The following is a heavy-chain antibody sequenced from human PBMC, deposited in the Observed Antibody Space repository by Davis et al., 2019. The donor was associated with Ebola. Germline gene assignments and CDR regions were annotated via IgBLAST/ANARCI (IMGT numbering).Heavy chain of an antibody. V-gene: IGHV3-30*18. J-gene: IGHJ4*02. CDR2: ISYDGSNK. D-gene: IGHD6-19*01. Sequence: GESLKISCAASGFTFSSYSMNWVRQAPGKGLEWVAVISYDGSNKYYADSVKGRFTISRDNSKNTLYLQMDSLRAEDTAVYYCAKASRQWQQFDYWGQGTLVTVSS. CDR1: GFTFSSYS. CDR3: AKASRQWQQFDY.